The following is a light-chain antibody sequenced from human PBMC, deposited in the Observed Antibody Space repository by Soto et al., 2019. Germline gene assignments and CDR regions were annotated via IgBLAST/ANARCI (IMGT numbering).Light chain of an antibody. CDR3: QQRSNWPST. CDR2: DAS. CDR1: QSVSSY. Sequence: DIVLTQSPATLSLSPGNRATLSCRASQSVSSYLAWYQQKPGQAPRLLIYDASNRATGIPARFSGSGSGTDFTLTITSLEPDDFAVYYCQQRSNWPSTFGGGTKVEI. J-gene: IGKJ4*01. V-gene: IGKV3-11*01.